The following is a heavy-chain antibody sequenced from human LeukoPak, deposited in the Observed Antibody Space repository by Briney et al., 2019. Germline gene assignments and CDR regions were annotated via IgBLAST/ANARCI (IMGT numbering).Heavy chain of an antibody. CDR3: AREPRGGWEESVAFDI. CDR1: GYTFTGYY. D-gene: IGHD6-19*01. Sequence: GASVKVSCKASGYTFTGYYVHWVRQAPGQGLEWMGWINPNSGGTNYAQKFQGRVTMTRDTSISTAYMELRSLRSDDTAVYYCAREPRGGWEESVAFDIWGQGTMVTVSS. J-gene: IGHJ3*02. V-gene: IGHV1-2*02. CDR2: INPNSGGT.